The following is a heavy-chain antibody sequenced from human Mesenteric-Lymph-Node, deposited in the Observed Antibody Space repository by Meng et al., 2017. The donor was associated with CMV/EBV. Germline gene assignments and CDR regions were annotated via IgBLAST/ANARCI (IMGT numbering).Heavy chain of an antibody. J-gene: IGHJ4*02. V-gene: IGHV3-23*03. Sequence: GESLKISCVGSGFTFTDYAMGWVRQAPGKGLEWVSVIYTTISTTYYADSVKGRFSISRDDSENTLYLHMNSLRAEDTAVYYCARFDTVSGHGGGNFDYWGQGTLVTV. CDR1: GFTFTDYA. D-gene: IGHD4-11*01. CDR3: ARFDTVSGHGGGNFDY. CDR2: IYTTISTT.